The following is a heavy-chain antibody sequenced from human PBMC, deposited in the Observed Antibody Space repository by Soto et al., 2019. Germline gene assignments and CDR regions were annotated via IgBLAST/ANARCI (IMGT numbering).Heavy chain of an antibody. CDR2: MNPNSGNT. J-gene: IGHJ4*02. CDR1: GYTFTSYD. Sequence: QVQLVQSGAEVKKPGASVKVSCKASGYTFTSYDINWVRQATGQGLEWMGWMNPNSGNTGYAQKFQGRVTMTRNTSIGTPYMERGSLRSEERAVFYCGGGRGYVFWSGYYIGGDFDYWGQGTLVTVSS. V-gene: IGHV1-8*01. CDR3: GGGRGYVFWSGYYIGGDFDY. D-gene: IGHD3-3*01.